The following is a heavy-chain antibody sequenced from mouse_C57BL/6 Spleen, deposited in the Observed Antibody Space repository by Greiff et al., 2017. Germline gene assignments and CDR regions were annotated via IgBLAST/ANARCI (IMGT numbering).Heavy chain of an antibody. V-gene: IGHV1-55*01. CDR3: ARYGGYYTFSWYFDV. D-gene: IGHD2-3*01. CDR1: GYTFTSYW. Sequence: VQLQQPGAELVKPGASVKMSCKASGYTFTSYWITWVKQRPGQGLEWIGDIYPGSGSTNYNEKFKSKATLTVDTSSSTAYMQLSSLTSEDSAVYYCARYGGYYTFSWYFDVWGTGTTVTVSS. CDR2: IYPGSGST. J-gene: IGHJ1*03.